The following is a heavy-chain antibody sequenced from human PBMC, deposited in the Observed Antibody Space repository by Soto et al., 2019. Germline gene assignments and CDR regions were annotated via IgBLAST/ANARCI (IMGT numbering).Heavy chain of an antibody. V-gene: IGHV5-51*01. CDR1: GYSFTSYW. CDR3: ARQPIFWSGYSPFGENYYYYYMDV. D-gene: IGHD3-3*01. J-gene: IGHJ6*03. Sequence: GESLKISCKGSGYSFTSYWIGWVRQMPGKGLEWMGIIYPGDSDTRYSPSFQGQVTISADKSLSTAYLQWSSLKASDTAMDYCARQPIFWSGYSPFGENYYYYYMDVWGKGTTVTVSS. CDR2: IYPGDSDT.